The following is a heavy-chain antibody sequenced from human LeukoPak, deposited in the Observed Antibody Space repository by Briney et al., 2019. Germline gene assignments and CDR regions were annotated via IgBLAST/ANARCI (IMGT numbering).Heavy chain of an antibody. J-gene: IGHJ3*02. CDR2: IYYSGST. V-gene: IGHV4-39*01. CDR3: ARHLDYYAFDI. D-gene: IGHD3/OR15-3a*01. CDR1: GGSISSSSYY. Sequence: SETLSLTCTVSGGSISSSSYYWGWIRQPPGKGLEWIGSIYYSGSTYYNPSLKSRVTISVDTSKNQFSLKLSSVTAADTAVYYCARHLDYYAFDIWGQGTMVTVSS.